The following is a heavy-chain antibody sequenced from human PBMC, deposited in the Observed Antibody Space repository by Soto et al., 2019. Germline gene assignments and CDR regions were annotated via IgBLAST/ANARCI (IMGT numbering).Heavy chain of an antibody. Sequence: PGGSLRLSCAASRFTFSDYYMSWIRQAPGKGLEWVSYISSSGTYTNYADSVKGRFTISRDKAKNSLYLQMNSLRAEDTAVYYCARDADILTGSDAFDIWGQGTMVTVSS. J-gene: IGHJ3*02. CDR1: RFTFSDYY. CDR2: ISSSGTYT. CDR3: ARDADILTGSDAFDI. D-gene: IGHD3-9*01. V-gene: IGHV3-11*05.